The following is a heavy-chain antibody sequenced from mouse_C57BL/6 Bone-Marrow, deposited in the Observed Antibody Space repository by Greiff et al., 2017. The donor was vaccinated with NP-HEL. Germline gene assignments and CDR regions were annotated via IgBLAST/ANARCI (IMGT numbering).Heavy chain of an antibody. J-gene: IGHJ3*01. CDR2: INPYNGGT. CDR1: GYTFTDYY. V-gene: IGHV1-19*01. D-gene: IGHD1-1*01. CDR3: ARRGYGSSSGWFAY. Sequence: VQLQQSGPVLVKPGASVKMSCKASGYTFTDYYMNWVKQSHGKSLEWIGVINPYNGGTSYNQKFKGKATLTVDKSSSTAYMELNSLTSEDSAVYYCARRGYGSSSGWFAYWGQGTLVTVSA.